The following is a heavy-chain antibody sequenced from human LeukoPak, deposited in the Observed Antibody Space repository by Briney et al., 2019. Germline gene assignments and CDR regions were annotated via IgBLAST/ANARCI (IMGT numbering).Heavy chain of an antibody. J-gene: IGHJ6*03. CDR2: IYYNGHT. V-gene: IGHV4-59*01. Sequence: SETLSLTCTVSGDSISNYYWNWIRQPPGKGLEWIGYIYYNGHTNYKPSLKSRVTISVDTTKNQFSLRLSSLTAADTAVYYCARVSWFPGTSYYYMDVWGKGTTVTVSS. CDR1: GDSISNYY. D-gene: IGHD1-1*01. CDR3: ARVSWFPGTSYYYMDV.